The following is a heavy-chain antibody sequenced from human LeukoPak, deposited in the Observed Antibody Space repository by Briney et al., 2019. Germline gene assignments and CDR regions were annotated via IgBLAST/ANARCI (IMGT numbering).Heavy chain of an antibody. D-gene: IGHD5-24*01. CDR1: GFTFSSYG. CDR3: AKEGKDGYNYYYYMDV. V-gene: IGHV3-33*06. Sequence: PGRSLRLSCAASGFTFSSYGMHWVRQAPGKGLEWVAVIWYDGSNKYYADSVKGRFTISRDNSKNTLYLQMNSLRAEDTAVYYCAKEGKDGYNYYYYMDVWGKGTTVTVSS. CDR2: IWYDGSNK. J-gene: IGHJ6*03.